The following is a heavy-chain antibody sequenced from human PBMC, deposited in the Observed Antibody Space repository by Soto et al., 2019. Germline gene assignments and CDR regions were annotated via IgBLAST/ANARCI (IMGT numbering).Heavy chain of an antibody. J-gene: IGHJ6*02. CDR1: GYTFTSYD. V-gene: IGHV1-8*01. Sequence: ASVEVSCKNSGYTFTSYDINWVRQATGQGLVRMGWMNPNSGNTGYAQKFQGRVTMIRNTSISTAYMELSSLRSEDTAVYYCARGRGIAVAGTNYGMDVWGQGTTVTVSS. CDR2: MNPNSGNT. CDR3: ARGRGIAVAGTNYGMDV. D-gene: IGHD6-19*01.